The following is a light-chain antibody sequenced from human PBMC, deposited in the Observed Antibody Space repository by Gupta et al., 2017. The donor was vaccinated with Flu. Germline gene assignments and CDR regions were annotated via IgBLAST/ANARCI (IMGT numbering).Light chain of an antibody. CDR2: GAS. V-gene: IGKV3-20*01. CDR1: QSVSSGY. J-gene: IGKJ1*01. CDR3: QQDDRSPWT. Sequence: EIVLTQSPGTLSLSPGERATLSCRASQSVSSGYLAWYQQKPGQTPRLLIFGASSRATGIPDRFSGSGSGTDFTLTVSRLEPEDFAVYYCQQDDRSPWTFGQGTKVEIK.